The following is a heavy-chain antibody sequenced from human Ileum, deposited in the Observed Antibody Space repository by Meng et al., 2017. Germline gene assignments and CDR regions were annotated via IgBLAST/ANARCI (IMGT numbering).Heavy chain of an antibody. Sequence: SETLSLTCAVSGGSIYSYYWSWIRQPPGKGREWIGYIHSSGSTYYNPSLKSRATISVDTSRNQLSLKLTSVTAADTAVYYCARESWGGGKNNWFDPWGQGTLVTVSS. CDR2: IHSSGST. CDR3: ARESWGGGKNNWFDP. V-gene: IGHV4-59*01. J-gene: IGHJ5*02. D-gene: IGHD3-16*01. CDR1: GGSIYSYY.